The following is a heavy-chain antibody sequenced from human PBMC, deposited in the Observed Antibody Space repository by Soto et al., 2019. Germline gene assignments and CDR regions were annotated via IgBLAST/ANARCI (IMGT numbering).Heavy chain of an antibody. CDR2: INHSGST. J-gene: IGHJ6*02. CDR1: GGSFSGYY. CDR3: ARRGKESTIFGVVTSTGYYYGMDV. D-gene: IGHD3-3*01. Sequence: SETLSLTCAVYGGSFSGYYWSWIRQPPGKGLEWIGEINHSGSTNYNPSLKSRVTISVDTSKNQFSLKLSSVTAADTAVYYCARRGKESTIFGVVTSTGYYYGMDVWGQGTTVTVSS. V-gene: IGHV4-34*01.